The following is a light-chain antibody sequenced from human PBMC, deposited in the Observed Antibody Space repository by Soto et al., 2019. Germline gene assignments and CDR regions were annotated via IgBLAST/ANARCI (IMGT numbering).Light chain of an antibody. V-gene: IGLV1-40*01. Sequence: QSVLTQPPSVSGAPGQRVTISCTESSSNIGAGYDVHWYQQLPGTAPKLLLYGNSNRPSGVPDRFSGSKSGPSASLAITGLQAEDEAYYYCQSYDSSLSGWVFGGGTKVTVL. CDR2: GNS. CDR3: QSYDSSLSGWV. CDR1: SSNIGAGYD. J-gene: IGLJ3*02.